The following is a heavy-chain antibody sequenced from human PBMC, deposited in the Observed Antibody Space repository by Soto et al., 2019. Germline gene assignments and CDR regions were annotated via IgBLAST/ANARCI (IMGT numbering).Heavy chain of an antibody. J-gene: IGHJ4*02. D-gene: IGHD6-13*01. Sequence: ASVKVSCKASGYTFTSYYMHWVRQAPGQGLEWMGIINPSGGSTSYAQKFQGRVTMTRDTSTSTVYMELSSLRSEDTAVYYCARGRFAAAGTVTKTTATDYWGQGTLVTVSS. CDR2: INPSGGST. CDR1: GYTFTSYY. V-gene: IGHV1-46*03. CDR3: ARGRFAAAGTVTKTTATDY.